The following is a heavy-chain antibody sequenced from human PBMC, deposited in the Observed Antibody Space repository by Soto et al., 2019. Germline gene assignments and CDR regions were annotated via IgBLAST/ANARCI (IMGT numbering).Heavy chain of an antibody. Sequence: LRLSCAASGFTFSSYAMSWVRQAPGKGLEWVSAISGSGGSTYYADSVKGRFTISRDNSKNTLYLQMNSLRAEDTAVYYCAKGVWKIYYFDYWGQGTLVTVSS. D-gene: IGHD6-13*01. CDR3: AKGVWKIYYFDY. J-gene: IGHJ4*02. CDR2: ISGSGGST. V-gene: IGHV3-23*01. CDR1: GFTFSSYA.